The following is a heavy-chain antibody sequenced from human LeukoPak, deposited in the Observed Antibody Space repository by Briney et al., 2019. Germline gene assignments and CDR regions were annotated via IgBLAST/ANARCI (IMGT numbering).Heavy chain of an antibody. CDR1: GYSLTTYY. CDR2: INPSGGST. D-gene: IGHD1-14*01. J-gene: IGHJ6*02. V-gene: IGHV1-46*01. CDR3: ASVYLHGMDV. Sequence: ASVKVSCKASGYSLTTYYMHWVRQAPGQGLEWKAIINPSGGSTNYAQKFQGRVTMTRDTPTNTVYMEMSSLRIEDTAVYCCASVYLHGMDVWGQGTTVTVSS.